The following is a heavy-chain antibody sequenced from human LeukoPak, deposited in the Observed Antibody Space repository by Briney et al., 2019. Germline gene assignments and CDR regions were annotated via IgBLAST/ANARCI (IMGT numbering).Heavy chain of an antibody. J-gene: IGHJ4*02. CDR1: GYTFTSYG. CDR2: ISAYNGNT. Sequence: ASVKVSCKASGYTFTSYGISWVRQAPGQGLEWMGWISAYNGNTNYAQKLQGRVTMTTDTSTSTAYMELRSLRSDDTAVYYCARDRLGYCSGGSCYGGYWGQGTLVTVSS. CDR3: ARDRLGYCSGGSCYGGY. V-gene: IGHV1-18*01. D-gene: IGHD2-15*01.